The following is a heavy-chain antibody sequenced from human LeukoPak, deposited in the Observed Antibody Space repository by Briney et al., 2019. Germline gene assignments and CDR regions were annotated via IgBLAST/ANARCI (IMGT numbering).Heavy chain of an antibody. CDR1: GFTFTSSA. CDR3: AATFLDYYDSSGYFPSLDY. J-gene: IGHJ4*02. V-gene: IGHV1-58*02. D-gene: IGHD3-22*01. Sequence: SVTVSCKASGFTFTSSAMQWVRQARGQRLEWIGWIVVGSGNTNYAQKFQERVTITRDMSTSTAYMELSSLRSEDTAVYYCAATFLDYYDSSGYFPSLDYWGQGTLVTVSS. CDR2: IVVGSGNT.